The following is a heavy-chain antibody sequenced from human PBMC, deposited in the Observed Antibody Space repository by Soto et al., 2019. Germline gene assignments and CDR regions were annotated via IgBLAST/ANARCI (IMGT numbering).Heavy chain of an antibody. J-gene: IGHJ4*02. CDR2: INHDGSAK. CDR3: ARYCAYDSPYFHPSVRLDY. CDR1: GFTLSRYW. V-gene: IGHV3-7*01. Sequence: GGSLRLSCEASGFTLSRYWMTWVRQAAGKGVVWVSRINHDGSAKYYMDSLKGRFTIYRDHPKNTLYLQMNHLRGEDPAVYYCARYCAYDSPYFHPSVRLDYWCQGTLVTVSS. D-gene: IGHD3-22*01.